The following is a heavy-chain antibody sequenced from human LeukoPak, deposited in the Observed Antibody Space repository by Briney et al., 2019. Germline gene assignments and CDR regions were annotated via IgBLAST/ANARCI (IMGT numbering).Heavy chain of an antibody. V-gene: IGHV6-1*01. CDR1: GDSVSSNSAA. D-gene: IGHD4-23*01. J-gene: IGHJ2*01. CDR2: TYYRSKWYN. Sequence: SRTLSLTCAISGDSVSSNSAAWNWVRRSTSRGIEWLGRTYYRSKWYNDYAVSVKSRITINPDTSNNQFSLQLNSVTPEDTAVYYCVRDGGNSGWYFDLWGRGTLVTVSS. CDR3: VRDGGNSGWYFDL.